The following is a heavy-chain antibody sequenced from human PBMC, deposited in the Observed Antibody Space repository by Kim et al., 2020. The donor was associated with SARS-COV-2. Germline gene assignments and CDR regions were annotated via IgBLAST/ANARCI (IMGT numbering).Heavy chain of an antibody. CDR3: TREPRKSIAVAGTLFPRYYYYYYMDV. CDR2: IRSKAYGGTT. J-gene: IGHJ6*03. CDR1: GFTFGDYA. D-gene: IGHD6-19*01. V-gene: IGHV3-49*04. Sequence: GGSLRLSCTASGFTFGDYAMSWVRQAPGKGLEWVGFIRSKAYGGTTEYAASVKGRFTISRDDSKSIAYLQMNSLKTEDTAVYYCTREPRKSIAVAGTLFPRYYYYYYMDVWGKWTTVTVSS.